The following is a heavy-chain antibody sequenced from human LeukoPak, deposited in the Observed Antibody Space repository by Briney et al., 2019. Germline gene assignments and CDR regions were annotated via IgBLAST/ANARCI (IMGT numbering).Heavy chain of an antibody. V-gene: IGHV4-61*08. Sequence: SETLSLTCSVSGGSISSSGYYWGWIRQPPGKGLEWIGYIYYSGSANYNPSLKSRVTISVDTSKNQFSLKLSSVTAADTAVYYCARVFSTNYYDNRGWFDPWGQGTLVTVSS. J-gene: IGHJ5*02. D-gene: IGHD3-22*01. CDR1: GGSISSSGYY. CDR3: ARVFSTNYYDNRGWFDP. CDR2: IYYSGSA.